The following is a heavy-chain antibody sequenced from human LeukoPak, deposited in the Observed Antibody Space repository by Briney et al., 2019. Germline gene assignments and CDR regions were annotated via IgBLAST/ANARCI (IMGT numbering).Heavy chain of an antibody. J-gene: IGHJ6*02. D-gene: IGHD2-15*01. CDR3: ARNDAYCSGGSCYGAHYYYYYGMDV. Sequence: GASVKVSCKASGYTFTSYAMNWVRQAPGQGLEWMGWINTNTGNPTYAQGFTGRFVFSLDTSVSTAYLQISSLKAEDTAVYYCARNDAYCSGGSCYGAHYYYYYGMDVWGQGTTVTVSS. CDR1: GYTFTSYA. V-gene: IGHV7-4-1*02. CDR2: INTNTGNP.